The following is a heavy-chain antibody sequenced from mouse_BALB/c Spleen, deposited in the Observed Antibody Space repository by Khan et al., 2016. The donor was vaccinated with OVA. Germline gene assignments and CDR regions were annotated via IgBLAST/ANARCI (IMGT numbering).Heavy chain of an antibody. V-gene: IGHV2-6-7*01. D-gene: IGHD2-12*01. Sequence: QVQLKQSGPGLVAPSQSLSITCTVSGFSLTDYGVNWVRQPPGKGLEWLGMIWGDGSTYYNSSLKSRLSINKDNSKCQVFLKMNSQKNDDKDRYLCERERREGGSDYWGQGTL. CDR2: IWGDGST. CDR3: ERERREGGSDY. CDR1: GFSLTDYG. J-gene: IGHJ3*01.